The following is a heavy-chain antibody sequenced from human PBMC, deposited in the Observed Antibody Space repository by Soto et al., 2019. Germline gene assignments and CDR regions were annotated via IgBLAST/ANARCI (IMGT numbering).Heavy chain of an antibody. J-gene: IGHJ6*03. CDR2: INHSGST. D-gene: IGHD3-10*01. CDR3: AGKGRVVRGVIRGNYYYMDV. Sequence: QVQLQQWGAGLLKPSETRSLTCAVYGGAFSGYYWSWIRQPPGKGLEWIGEINHSGSTNYNPSLKRRVTISVDTSKHQFSLKLSSVTAADTAVYYCAGKGRVVRGVIRGNYYYMDVWGKGTTVTVSS. V-gene: IGHV4-34*01. CDR1: GGAFSGYY.